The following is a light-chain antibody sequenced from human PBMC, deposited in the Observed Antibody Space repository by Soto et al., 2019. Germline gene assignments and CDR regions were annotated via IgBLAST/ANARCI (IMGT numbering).Light chain of an antibody. V-gene: IGLV2-23*01. CDR3: CSYAGSRV. Sequence: QSALTQPASVSGSPGQSITISCTGTSSDVGSYNLVSWYQQHPGKAPKLMIYEGSKRPSGVSSRFSGSQSGNTASLTICGLQAEDEADYYCCSYAGSRVFGGGTKLTVL. CDR1: SSDVGSYNL. J-gene: IGLJ3*02. CDR2: EGS.